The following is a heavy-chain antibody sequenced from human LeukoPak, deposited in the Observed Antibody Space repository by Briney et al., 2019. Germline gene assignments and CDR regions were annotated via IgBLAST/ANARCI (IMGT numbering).Heavy chain of an antibody. CDR1: GFTFSTYA. D-gene: IGHD5-24*01. CDR2: ISGRDGYT. V-gene: IGHV3-23*01. Sequence: PGGSLRLSCAASGFTFSTYAMSWVRQAPGKGLEWVSIISGRDGYTHYADAVKGRFTISRDNAKNSLYLQMNSLRVEDTAVYYCAKEGRSLQTYWGQGTLVTVSS. CDR3: AKEGRSLQTY. J-gene: IGHJ4*02.